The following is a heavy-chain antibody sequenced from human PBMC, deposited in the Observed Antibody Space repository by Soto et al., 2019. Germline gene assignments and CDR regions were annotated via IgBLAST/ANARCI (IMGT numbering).Heavy chain of an antibody. Sequence: SETLSLTCTVSGDSISSNNNYWSWIRQPPGEGLEWIGFISYSGTTSYSPSLKSRVAISLDTTKNQFSLSLSSVTAADTAVYYCARGRGYSYGLDPWGQGTLVTVS. CDR3: ARGRGYSYGLDP. J-gene: IGHJ5*02. CDR1: GDSISSNNNY. D-gene: IGHD5-18*01. V-gene: IGHV4-30-4*01. CDR2: ISYSGTT.